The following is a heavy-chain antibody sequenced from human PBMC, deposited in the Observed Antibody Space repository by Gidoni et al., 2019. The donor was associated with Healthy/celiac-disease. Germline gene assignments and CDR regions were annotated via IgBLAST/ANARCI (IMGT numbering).Heavy chain of an antibody. V-gene: IGHV4-34*01. J-gene: IGHJ6*02. CDR3: ARGLKYCTNGVCYPIRYYYYYYGMDV. D-gene: IGHD2-8*01. CDR2: INHSGST. CDR1: GGSFSGYY. Sequence: QVQLQQWGAGLLKPSETLSLTCAVYGGSFSGYYWSWIRQPPGKGLEWIGEINHSGSTNYTPSLKSRVTISVDTSKNQFSLKLSSVTAADTAVYYCARGLKYCTNGVCYPIRYYYYYYGMDVWGQGTTVTVSS.